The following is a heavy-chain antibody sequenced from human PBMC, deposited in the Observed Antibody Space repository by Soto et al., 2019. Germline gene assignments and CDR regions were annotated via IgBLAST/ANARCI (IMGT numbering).Heavy chain of an antibody. CDR2: IDPTDSYT. CDR3: ARRAHMSRRGETFSYYYYGMDV. Sequence: PGESLKISCQASGYSFTTYWISWVRQMPGKGLECMGRIDPTDSYTDYGPSFEGHVTMSVDRSINTAYSEWSSLKASDSAMYYCARRAHMSRRGETFSYYYYGMDVWGQGTTVTVSS. V-gene: IGHV5-10-1*01. D-gene: IGHD3-16*01. CDR1: GYSFTTYW. J-gene: IGHJ6*02.